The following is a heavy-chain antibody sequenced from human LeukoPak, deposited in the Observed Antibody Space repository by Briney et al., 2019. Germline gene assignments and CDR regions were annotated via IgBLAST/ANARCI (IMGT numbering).Heavy chain of an antibody. Sequence: ASVKVSCKASGGTFISYAISWVRQAPGQGLEWMGGIIPIFGTANYAQKFQGRVTITADESTSTAYMELSSLRSEDTAVYYCATARSGYYDEVFDYWGQGTLVTVSS. CDR1: GGTFISYA. J-gene: IGHJ4*02. CDR3: ATARSGYYDEVFDY. CDR2: IIPIFGTA. D-gene: IGHD3-22*01. V-gene: IGHV1-69*13.